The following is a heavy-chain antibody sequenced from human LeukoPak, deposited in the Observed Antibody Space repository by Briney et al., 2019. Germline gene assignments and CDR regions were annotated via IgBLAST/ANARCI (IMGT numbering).Heavy chain of an antibody. V-gene: IGHV3-23*01. CDR2: MSGSGGIT. J-gene: IGHJ4*02. CDR1: GFTFSSCA. Sequence: GRSLRLSCAASGFTFSSCAMSWVRQAPGNGLEWVSAMSGSGGITYYADSVKGRFTISRDNSKNTLYLQMNSLRAEDTAVYYCAKGAGTFDYWGQGTLVTVSS. CDR3: AKGAGTFDY. D-gene: IGHD6-13*01.